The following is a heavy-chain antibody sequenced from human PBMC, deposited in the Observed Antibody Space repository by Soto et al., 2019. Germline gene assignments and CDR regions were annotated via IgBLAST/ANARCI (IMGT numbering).Heavy chain of an antibody. CDR2: IIPIFGTA. D-gene: IGHD3-9*01. CDR3: ARDRERLRYFDAIYGIDV. Sequence: QVQLVQSGAEVKKPGSSVKVSCKASGGTFSSYAISWVRQAPGQGLEWMGGIIPIFGTANYAQKFQGRVTITADKSTGTAYMELSSLRSEDTAVYYCARDRERLRYFDAIYGIDVWGQGTTVTVCS. V-gene: IGHV1-69*06. CDR1: GGTFSSYA. J-gene: IGHJ6*02.